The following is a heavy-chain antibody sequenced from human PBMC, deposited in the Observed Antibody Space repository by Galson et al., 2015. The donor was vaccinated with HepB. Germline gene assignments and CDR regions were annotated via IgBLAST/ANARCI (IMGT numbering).Heavy chain of an antibody. CDR1: GYTFTSYI. V-gene: IGHV1-46*01. CDR3: ARGDYYGTGSHDY. J-gene: IGHJ4*02. D-gene: IGHD3-10*01. CDR2: LNPSGGST. Sequence: SVKVSCKASGYTFTSYIMHWVRQAPGQGLEWMGILNPSGGSTRYAQKFQGRVAMTRDTSTRTVYMELSSLRSEDTAVYYCARGDYYGTGSHDYWGQGTLVTVSS.